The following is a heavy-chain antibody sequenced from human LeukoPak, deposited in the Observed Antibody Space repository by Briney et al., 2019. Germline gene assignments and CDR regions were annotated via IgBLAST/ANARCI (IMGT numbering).Heavy chain of an antibody. CDR1: GYSFTSCW. CDR3: ARHRGLGYCSSTSCYDAFDI. Sequence: GESLKISCKGSGYSFTSCWIGWVRQMPGKGLEWMGIIYPGDSDTRYSPSFQGQVTISADKSISTAYLQWSSLKASDTAMYYCARHRGLGYCSSTSCYDAFDIWGQGTMVTVSS. D-gene: IGHD2-2*01. J-gene: IGHJ3*02. V-gene: IGHV5-51*01. CDR2: IYPGDSDT.